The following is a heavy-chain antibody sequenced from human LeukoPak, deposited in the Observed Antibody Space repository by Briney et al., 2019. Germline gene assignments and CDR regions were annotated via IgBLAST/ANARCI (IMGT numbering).Heavy chain of an antibody. CDR1: GFPFSSHN. CDR3: AAGSSNSGFDY. Sequence: GGSLRLSCAASGFPFSSHNMNWVRQAPGKGLEWVSSISSGSSYIYFADSLKGRFTISRDNAKSSLYLQINSLRAEDTAVYYCAAGSSNSGFDYWGQGTLVTVSS. CDR2: ISSGSSYI. D-gene: IGHD3-10*01. V-gene: IGHV3-21*01. J-gene: IGHJ4*02.